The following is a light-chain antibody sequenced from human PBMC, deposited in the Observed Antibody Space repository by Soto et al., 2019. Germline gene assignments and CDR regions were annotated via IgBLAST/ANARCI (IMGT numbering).Light chain of an antibody. CDR1: QSISSY. Sequence: DIQMTQSPSSVSASVGDRVTITCRASQSISSYLNWYQQKPGKAPKLLIYAASSLQSGVPSRFSGSGSGTDFTLTISSLQPEDFATYYCQQSYSTLLTFGGGTKVDIK. CDR2: AAS. CDR3: QQSYSTLLT. J-gene: IGKJ4*01. V-gene: IGKV1-39*01.